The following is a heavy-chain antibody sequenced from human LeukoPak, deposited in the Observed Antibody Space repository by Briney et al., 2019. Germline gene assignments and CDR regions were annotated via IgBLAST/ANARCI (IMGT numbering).Heavy chain of an antibody. CDR1: GGSISSSNYY. CDR3: ARGRIAAISSCFFDY. CDR2: IYYSGST. V-gene: IGHV4-39*07. J-gene: IGHJ4*02. D-gene: IGHD6-6*01. Sequence: PSETLSPTCTVSGGSISSSNYYWGWIRQPPGKGLEWIGSIYYSGSTYYNPSLKSRVTISVDTSKNQFSLKLSSVTAADTAVYYCARGRIAAISSCFFDYWGQGTLVTVSS.